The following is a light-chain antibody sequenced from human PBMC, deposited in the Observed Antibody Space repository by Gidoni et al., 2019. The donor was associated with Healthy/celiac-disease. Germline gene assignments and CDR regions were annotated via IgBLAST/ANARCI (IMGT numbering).Light chain of an antibody. CDR2: AAS. V-gene: IGKV1-39*01. J-gene: IGKJ1*01. CDR3: QQSYSTPPT. Sequence: DIQMTQSPSSLSASVGDRVTITCRASQSISSYLNWYQQKPGKAPKLLIYAASSLQSWVPSRFSGSGSGTDCTLTISSLQPEDFATYYCQQSYSTPPTFGHGTKVEIK. CDR1: QSISSY.